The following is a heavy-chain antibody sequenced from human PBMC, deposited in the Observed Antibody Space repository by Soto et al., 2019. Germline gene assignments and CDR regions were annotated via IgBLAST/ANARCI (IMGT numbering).Heavy chain of an antibody. V-gene: IGHV1-18*01. CDR1: GYAFSGYR. Sequence: ASVKVSCKTSGYAFSGYRLSWVRQGPGQGLEWMGWISGYNGNTDYAQKFQGRVTMTTDTSTSTAYMELRSLRSDDTAVYYCARVIGGLYYFDYWGQ. CDR2: ISGYNGNT. CDR3: ARVIGGLYYFDY. J-gene: IGHJ4*01. D-gene: IGHD3-16*01.